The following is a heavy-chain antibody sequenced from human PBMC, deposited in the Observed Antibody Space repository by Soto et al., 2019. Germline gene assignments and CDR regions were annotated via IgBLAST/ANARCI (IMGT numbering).Heavy chain of an antibody. Sequence: QVTLKESGPVLVKPTETLTLRCTVSGLSITDSEMGVSWIRQHPGQPLQWLAHIDSSGEKSYRTFLKSRLAISKDTSKSQIVLTMTNMDPAATATYYCARRHLAVAVSPWFDPWGQGIPVTVSS. V-gene: IGHV2-26*01. CDR3: ARRHLAVAVSPWFDP. J-gene: IGHJ5*02. D-gene: IGHD6-19*01. CDR2: IDSSGEK. CDR1: GLSITDSEMG.